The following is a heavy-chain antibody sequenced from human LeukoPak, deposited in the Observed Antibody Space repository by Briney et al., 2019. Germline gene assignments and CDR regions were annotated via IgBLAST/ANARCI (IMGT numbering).Heavy chain of an antibody. CDR3: ARDLSFGSLDF. CDR1: GFILSTHG. CDR2: MWYDGSRE. J-gene: IGHJ4*02. V-gene: IGHV3-33*01. Sequence: GGSLRLSCAATGFILSTHGMHWVRQAPGKGLEWVAGMWYDGSREDYADSVKGRFTISRDMSKNTLNLQMNSLRVEDTAMFYCARDLSFGSLDFRGQGTLVTVSS. D-gene: IGHD1-26*01.